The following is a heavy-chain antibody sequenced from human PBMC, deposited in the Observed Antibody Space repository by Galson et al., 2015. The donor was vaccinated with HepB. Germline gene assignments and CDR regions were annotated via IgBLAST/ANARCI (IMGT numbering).Heavy chain of an antibody. CDR1: GFTFSSYA. CDR2: ISSNGGST. CDR3: TKGHSTSWPNPTLYYGIDV. D-gene: IGHD2-2*01. J-gene: IGHJ6*02. Sequence: SLRLSCAASGFTFSSYAMHWVRQAPGKGLEYVSAISSNGGSTYYADSVKGRFTISRDNSKNTLYLQMNSLRAGDTAVYYCTKGHSTSWPNPTLYYGIDVCGQVTTVTVSS. V-gene: IGHV3-64*04.